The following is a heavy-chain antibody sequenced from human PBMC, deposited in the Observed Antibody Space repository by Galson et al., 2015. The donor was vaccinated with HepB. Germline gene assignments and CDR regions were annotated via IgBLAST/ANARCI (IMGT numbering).Heavy chain of an antibody. CDR2: TYCMSKWHN. Sequence: CAISGDSVSSNSASWSWFRQSPSRGLEWLGKTYCMSKWHNDYAVSVNTRITIIEDTSKNQFSLQLSSLTPDDTAVYYCARAPNFKSGWPNYYSYYYGMDVWGQGTTVTVSS. CDR3: ARAPNFKSGWPNYYSYYYGMDV. CDR1: GDSVSSNSAS. J-gene: IGHJ6*02. D-gene: IGHD6-19*01. V-gene: IGHV6-1*01.